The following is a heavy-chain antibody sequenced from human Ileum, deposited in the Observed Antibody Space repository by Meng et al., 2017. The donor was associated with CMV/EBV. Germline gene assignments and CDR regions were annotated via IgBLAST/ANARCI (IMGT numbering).Heavy chain of an antibody. CDR1: GFTVSTNY. J-gene: IGHJ4*02. CDR2: IYSGGST. D-gene: IGHD1-1*01. CDR3: ARAGGYASPLSY. Sequence: GESLKISCAASGFTVSTNYMSWVRQAPGKGLEWVSVIYSGGSTYYADSVKGRFTISRDNSKNTLYLQMNSLRAEDTAVYYCARAGGYASPLSYWGQGTLVTAPQ. V-gene: IGHV3-53*01.